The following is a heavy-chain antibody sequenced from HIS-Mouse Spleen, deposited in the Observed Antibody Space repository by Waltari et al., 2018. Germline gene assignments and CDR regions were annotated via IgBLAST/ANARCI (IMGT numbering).Heavy chain of an antibody. Sequence: QVQLQESGPGLVKPSETLSLTCTVSGGSLSVYYRSWFRQPAGKGLEWIGRIYTSGSTNYNPTLKSRVTMSVDTSKNQFSLKLSSVTAADTAVYYCARDLLPGWFDPWGQGTLVTVSS. CDR3: ARDLLPGWFDP. D-gene: IGHD1-26*01. CDR1: GGSLSVYY. V-gene: IGHV4-4*07. J-gene: IGHJ5*02. CDR2: IYTSGST.